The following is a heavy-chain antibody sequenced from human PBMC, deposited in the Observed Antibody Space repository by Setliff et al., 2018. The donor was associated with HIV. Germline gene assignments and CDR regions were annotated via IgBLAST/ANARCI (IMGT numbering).Heavy chain of an antibody. CDR3: AKDPTTGAVAVYYFDY. Sequence: GGSLRLSCAASGFTFSSYAMSWVRQAPGKGLEWVSAIRGSGGSTYYADSVKGRFTISRDNSKNTLYLQMNSLRAEDTAVYYCAKDPTTGAVAVYYFDYWGQGTLVTVSS. J-gene: IGHJ4*02. CDR2: IRGSGGST. V-gene: IGHV3-23*01. CDR1: GFTFSSYA. D-gene: IGHD6-19*01.